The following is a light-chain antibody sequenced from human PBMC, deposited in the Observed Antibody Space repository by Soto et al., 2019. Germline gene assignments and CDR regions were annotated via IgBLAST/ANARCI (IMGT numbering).Light chain of an antibody. CDR1: SSDVGGYNY. V-gene: IGLV2-14*01. J-gene: IGLJ2*01. Sequence: QSALTQPASVSGSPGQSITISCIGTSSDVGGYNYVSWYQQHPGKAPKLLIYEVSNRPSGVSNRFSGSKSGNTASLTISGLQASLDASHSCTPYPSSTTPIFGGGTKLTVL. CDR2: EVS. CDR3: TPYPSSTTPI.